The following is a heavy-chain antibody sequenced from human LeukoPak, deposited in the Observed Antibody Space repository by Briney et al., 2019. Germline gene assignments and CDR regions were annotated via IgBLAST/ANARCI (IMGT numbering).Heavy chain of an antibody. V-gene: IGHV4-30-2*01. CDR2: IYHSGST. J-gene: IGHJ4*02. CDR1: GGSISSYS. Sequence: SETLSLTCTVSGGSISSYSWSWIRQPPGKGLEWIGYIYHSGSTYYNPSLKSRVTISVDRSKNQFSLKLSSVTAADTAVYYCARGNHYYDSSGYELPFDYWGQGTLVTVSS. D-gene: IGHD3-22*01. CDR3: ARGNHYYDSSGYELPFDY.